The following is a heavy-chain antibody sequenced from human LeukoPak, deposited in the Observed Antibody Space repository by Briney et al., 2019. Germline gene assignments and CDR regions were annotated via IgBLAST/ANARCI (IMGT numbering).Heavy chain of an antibody. CDR2: IKQDGSEK. Sequence: PGGSLRLSCAASGFTFSSYWMSWVRQAPGKGLEWVANIKQDGSEKYYVDSVKGRFTISRDNAKNSLYLQMNSLRAEDTAVYYCARDRYRLGSPVDYWGQGTLVTVSS. CDR1: GFTFSSYW. V-gene: IGHV3-7*01. D-gene: IGHD1-26*01. J-gene: IGHJ4*02. CDR3: ARDRYRLGSPVDY.